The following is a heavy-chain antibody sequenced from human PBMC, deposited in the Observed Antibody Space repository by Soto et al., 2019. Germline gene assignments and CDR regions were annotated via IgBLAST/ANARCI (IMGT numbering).Heavy chain of an antibody. D-gene: IGHD3-22*01. CDR2: IYYSGST. Sequence: SETLSLTCTVSGGSVSSGSYYWRWIRPPPGKGLEWIGYIYYSGSTNYNPSLKSRVTISVDTSKNQFSLKLSSVTAADTAVYYCARSSYYDSSGYFDNWGKGNPGGVSS. CDR1: GGSVSSGSYY. V-gene: IGHV4-61*01. CDR3: ARSSYYDSSGYFDN. J-gene: IGHJ5*02.